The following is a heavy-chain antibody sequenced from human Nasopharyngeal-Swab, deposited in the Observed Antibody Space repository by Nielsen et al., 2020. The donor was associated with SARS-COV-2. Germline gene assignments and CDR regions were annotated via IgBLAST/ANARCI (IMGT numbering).Heavy chain of an antibody. CDR2: IYTSGST. CDR1: GGSISSYY. J-gene: IGHJ4*02. CDR3: ALGYYYDSSGYYGY. V-gene: IGHV4-4*07. D-gene: IGHD3-22*01. Sequence: SETLSLTCTVSGGSISSYYWSWTRQPAGKGLEWIGRIYTSGSTNYNPSLKSRVTMSVDTSKNQFSLKLSSVTAADTAVYYCALGYYYDSSGYYGYWGQGTLVTVSS.